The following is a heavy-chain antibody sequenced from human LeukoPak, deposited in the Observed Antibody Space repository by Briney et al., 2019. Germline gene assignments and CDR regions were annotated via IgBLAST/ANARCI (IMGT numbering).Heavy chain of an antibody. D-gene: IGHD3-16*02. CDR2: IYYSGST. CDR1: GGSLSSYY. J-gene: IGHJ4*02. V-gene: IGHV4-59*08. Sequence: PSETLSLTCTVSGGSLSSYYWSWIRQPPGKGLEWIGYIYYSGSTNYNPSLKSRVTISVDTSKNQFSLKLSSVTAADTAVYYCARVAGGVIVFWGQGTLVTVSS. CDR3: ARVAGGVIVF.